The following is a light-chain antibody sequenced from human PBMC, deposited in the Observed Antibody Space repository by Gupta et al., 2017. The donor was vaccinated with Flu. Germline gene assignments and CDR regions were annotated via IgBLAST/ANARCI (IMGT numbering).Light chain of an antibody. J-gene: IGKJ2*01. CDR2: YAS. CDR1: QSIGTS. V-gene: IGKV6-21*01. CDR3: HQSSSLPFT. Sequence: PDFQSVTPNEKVTITGRASQSIGTSLHWYQQRPDQSPKLLIKYASHSFSGVPSRFSGSGSGTDFTLTINSLEAEDAATYYCHQSSSLPFTFGQGTKLEIK.